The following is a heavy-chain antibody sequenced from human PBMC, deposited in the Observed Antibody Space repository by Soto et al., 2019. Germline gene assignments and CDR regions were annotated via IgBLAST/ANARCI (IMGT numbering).Heavy chain of an antibody. CDR1: GFTFSSYW. V-gene: IGHV3-7*01. CDR3: ARGRSYYYDSSGYYYQY. D-gene: IGHD3-22*01. J-gene: IGHJ4*02. Sequence: HPGGSLRLSCEASGFTFSSYWMSWVRQAPGKGLEWVANIKQDGSEKYYVDSVKGRFTISRDNAKNSLYLQVNSLRAEDTAVYYCARGRSYYYDSSGYYYQYWGQGT. CDR2: IKQDGSEK.